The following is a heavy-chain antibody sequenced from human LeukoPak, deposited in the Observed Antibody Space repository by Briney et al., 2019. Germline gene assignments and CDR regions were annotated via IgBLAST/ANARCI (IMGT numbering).Heavy chain of an antibody. J-gene: IGHJ5*02. CDR3: AKDGYDFWSAYQIDL. V-gene: IGHV3-23*01. Sequence: GGSLRHSRAAPRFTFSNYAMTWVRQAPGKGLEWVSPISGSDGSTYYSDSVTGRFTISRDKSKNTLYLQMTSLRTDDTAVYYCAKDGYDFWSAYQIDLWGQGTLVTVSS. D-gene: IGHD3-3*01. CDR1: RFTFSNYA. CDR2: ISGSDGST.